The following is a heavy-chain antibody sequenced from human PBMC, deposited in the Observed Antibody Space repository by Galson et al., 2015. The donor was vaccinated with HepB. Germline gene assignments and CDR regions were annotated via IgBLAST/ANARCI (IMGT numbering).Heavy chain of an antibody. CDR1: GFTFSSYA. Sequence: SLRLSCAASGFTFSSYAMHWVRQAPGKGLEWVAVISYDGSNKYYADSVKGRFTISRDNSKNTLYLQMNSLRAEDTAVYYCARDLSPYYDILTGYLLGYWGQGTLVTVSS. J-gene: IGHJ4*02. CDR2: ISYDGSNK. V-gene: IGHV3-30-3*01. D-gene: IGHD3-9*01. CDR3: ARDLSPYYDILTGYLLGY.